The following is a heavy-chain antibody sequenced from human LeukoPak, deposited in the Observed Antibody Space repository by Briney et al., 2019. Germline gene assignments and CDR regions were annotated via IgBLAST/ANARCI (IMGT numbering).Heavy chain of an antibody. J-gene: IGHJ4*02. Sequence: GGSLRLSCAASGFTFSSYSMNWVRQAPGKGLGWVSYISSSSSTIYYADSVKGRFTISRDNAKNSLYLQMNSLRAEDTAVYYCARGSSLWFGDRWGQGTLVTVSS. CDR3: ARGSSLWFGDR. D-gene: IGHD3-10*01. V-gene: IGHV3-48*01. CDR2: ISSSSSTI. CDR1: GFTFSSYS.